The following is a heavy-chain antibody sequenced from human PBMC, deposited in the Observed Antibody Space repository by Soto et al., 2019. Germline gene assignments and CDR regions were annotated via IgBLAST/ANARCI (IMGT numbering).Heavy chain of an antibody. Sequence: QVQLVQSGPEVKKPGASVKVYCKASGYTFTSYDINWVRQAPGQGLEWMGWISVYDGNTNYAQKLQDRVTMTTDTSTSTAYMELRSLRSDDTAVYYCASALGIGDYWGQGTQVTVSS. D-gene: IGHD7-27*01. CDR1: GYTFTSYD. J-gene: IGHJ4*02. CDR3: ASALGIGDY. V-gene: IGHV1-18*01. CDR2: ISVYDGNT.